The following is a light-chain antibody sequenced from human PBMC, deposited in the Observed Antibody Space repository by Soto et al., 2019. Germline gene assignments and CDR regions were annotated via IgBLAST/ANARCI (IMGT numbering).Light chain of an antibody. CDR3: SSYTSSSTPLDV. CDR1: SSDVGGYNY. Sequence: QSALTQPASVYGSPGQSITISCTGTSSDVGGYNYVSWYQQHPGKAPKLMIYDVSNRPSGVSNRFSGSKSGNTASLTISGLQAEDEADYYCSSYTSSSTPLDVFGTGTKLTVL. J-gene: IGLJ1*01. V-gene: IGLV2-14*01. CDR2: DVS.